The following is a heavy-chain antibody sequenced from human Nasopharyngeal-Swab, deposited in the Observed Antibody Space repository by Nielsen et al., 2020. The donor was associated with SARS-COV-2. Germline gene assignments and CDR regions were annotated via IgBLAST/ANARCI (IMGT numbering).Heavy chain of an antibody. Sequence: GESLKISCAASGFTFTSYGMHWVRQAPGKGLEWVAVISYDGSNKYYADSVKGRFTISRDNSKNTLYLQMNSLRAEDTAVYYCAKAKYGWELLIQATYFDYWVQGTLVTVSS. CDR3: AKAKYGWELLIQATYFDY. J-gene: IGHJ4*02. CDR2: ISYDGSNK. D-gene: IGHD1-26*01. V-gene: IGHV3-30*18. CDR1: GFTFTSYG.